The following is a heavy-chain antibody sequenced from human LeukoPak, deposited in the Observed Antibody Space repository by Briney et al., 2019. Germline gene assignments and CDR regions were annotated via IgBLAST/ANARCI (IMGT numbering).Heavy chain of an antibody. CDR3: AKDQAAAGYYYYGMDV. D-gene: IGHD6-13*01. J-gene: IGHJ6*02. CDR1: GFTFSSHA. CDR2: IRGWDDST. V-gene: IGHV3-23*01. Sequence: GGPLRLSCAASGFTFSSHAMSWARQAPGKGREWVSAIRGWDDSTYYADSVEGRFTISRDNSKNTLYLQMNSLRAEDTAVYYCAKDQAAAGYYYYGMDVWGQGTTVTVSS.